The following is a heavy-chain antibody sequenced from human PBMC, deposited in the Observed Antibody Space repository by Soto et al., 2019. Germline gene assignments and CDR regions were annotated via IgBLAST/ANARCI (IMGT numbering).Heavy chain of an antibody. J-gene: IGHJ4*02. CDR3: ARDPLRASVVGATTRQDY. V-gene: IGHV3-30-3*01. Sequence: GGSLRLSCAASGFTFSSYAMHWVRQAPGKGLEWVAVISYDGSNKYYADSVKGRFTISRDNSKNTLYLQMNSLRAEDTAVYYCARDPLRASVVGATTRQDYWGQGTLVTVSS. CDR2: ISYDGSNK. CDR1: GFTFSSYA. D-gene: IGHD1-26*01.